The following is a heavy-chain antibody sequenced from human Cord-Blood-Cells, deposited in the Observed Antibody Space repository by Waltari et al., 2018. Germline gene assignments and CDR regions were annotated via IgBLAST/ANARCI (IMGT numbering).Heavy chain of an antibody. CDR2: ISYDGSNK. CDR1: GFTFSSYG. D-gene: IGHD3-3*01. Sequence: QVQLVESGGGVVQPGRSLRLSCAASGFTFSSYGMHWVRQAPGKGLEWVAVISYDGSNKYYADSVKGRFTISRDNSKNTLYLQMNSLRVEDTAVYYCAKDFRDFWSGYLDYWGQGTLVTVSS. J-gene: IGHJ4*02. V-gene: IGHV3-30*18. CDR3: AKDFRDFWSGYLDY.